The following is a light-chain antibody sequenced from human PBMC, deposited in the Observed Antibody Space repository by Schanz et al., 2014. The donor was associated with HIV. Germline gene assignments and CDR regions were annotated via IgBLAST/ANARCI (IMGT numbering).Light chain of an antibody. CDR3: QSYAGS. V-gene: IGKV3-15*01. CDR1: ESVSNS. CDR2: GAS. Sequence: EIVMTQSPDTLSVSPGERATLSCRTSESVSNSLAWYQQKPGQAPRLLIYGASTRATGIPARFIGSGSGTDFTLTINRLEPEDFAVYYCQSYAGSFGPGTKVD. J-gene: IGKJ3*01.